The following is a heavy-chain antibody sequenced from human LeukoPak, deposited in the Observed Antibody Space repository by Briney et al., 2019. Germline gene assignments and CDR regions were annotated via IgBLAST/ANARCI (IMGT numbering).Heavy chain of an antibody. CDR1: GGSISSGDYY. V-gene: IGHV4-30-4*01. J-gene: IGHJ4*02. CDR2: IYYSGST. D-gene: IGHD6-19*01. CDR3: ARVLSGWSFDY. Sequence: SQSLSLTCTVSGGSISSGDYYWSWIRQPPGKGLEWIGYIYYSGSTYYNPSLKSRVTISVDTSKNQFSLKLSSVTVADTAVYYCARVLSGWSFDYWGQGTLVTVSS.